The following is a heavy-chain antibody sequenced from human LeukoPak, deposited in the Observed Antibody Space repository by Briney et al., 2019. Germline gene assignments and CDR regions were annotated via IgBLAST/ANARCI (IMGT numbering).Heavy chain of an antibody. CDR3: AREVIEDWFDP. CDR1: GGSISSSSYY. J-gene: IGHJ5*02. V-gene: IGHV4-39*07. Sequence: PSETLSLTCTVSGGSISSSSYYWGWIRQPPGKGLEFIGNIYYSGHTYYNPSLKSRLTISVDTSKNQFSLKLSSVTAADTAVYYCAREVIEDWFDPWGQGTLVTVSS. CDR2: IYYSGHT. D-gene: IGHD2/OR15-2a*01.